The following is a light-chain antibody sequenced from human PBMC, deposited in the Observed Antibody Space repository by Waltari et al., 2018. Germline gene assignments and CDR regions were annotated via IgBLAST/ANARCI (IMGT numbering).Light chain of an antibody. J-gene: IGKJ3*01. CDR3: QQYKTNFFT. CDR2: AAS. V-gene: IGKV1-16*02. CDR1: QDIDIH. Sequence: DIQMTQSPSSLSASVGDRVTITCRASQDIDIHFALYQQNPGKAPRSLIYAASALQNGVPSKFSGSGSGTEFTLTISSLEPEDFATYYCQQYKTNFFTFGPGTNVDI.